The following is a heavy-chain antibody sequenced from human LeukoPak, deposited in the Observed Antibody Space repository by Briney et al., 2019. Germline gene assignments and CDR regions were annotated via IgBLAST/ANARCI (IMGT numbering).Heavy chain of an antibody. Sequence: GGSLRLSCAASGFTVSSNFMSWVRQAPGKGLEWVSVIYSGGTTYYAASLKGRFTISRDSSKNTLYLQMNSLRADDTAVYYCARLIRGSGTYFNYEYFQHWARAPWSPSPQ. J-gene: IGHJ1*01. D-gene: IGHD3-10*01. V-gene: IGHV3-53*01. CDR2: IYSGGTT. CDR3: ARLIRGSGTYFNYEYFQH. CDR1: GFTVSSNF.